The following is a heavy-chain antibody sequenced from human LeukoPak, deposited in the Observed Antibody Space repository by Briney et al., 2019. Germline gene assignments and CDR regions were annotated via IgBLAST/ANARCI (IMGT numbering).Heavy chain of an antibody. D-gene: IGHD2-8*01. CDR3: ARDNLIVLIGNWFDP. CDR1: GASMRNNY. V-gene: IGHV4-59*12. Sequence: SETLSLTCTVSGASMRNNYWSWIRQPPGKGLEWIGYIYYSGSTNYNPSLKSRVTMSVDTSKNQFSLKLSSVTAADTAVYYCARDNLIVLIGNWFDPWGQGTLVTVSS. J-gene: IGHJ5*02. CDR2: IYYSGST.